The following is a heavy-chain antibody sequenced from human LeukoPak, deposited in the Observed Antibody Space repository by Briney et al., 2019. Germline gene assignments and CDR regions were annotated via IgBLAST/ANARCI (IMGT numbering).Heavy chain of an antibody. D-gene: IGHD3-22*01. V-gene: IGHV4-59*12. J-gene: IGHJ4*02. CDR1: GGSISSYY. CDR2: IYYSGST. CDR3: ARGPKNYYDSSGLIDY. Sequence: NPSETLSLTCTVSGGSISSYYWSWIRRPPGKGLEWIGYIYYSGSTNYNPSLKSRVTISVDTSKNQFSLKLSSVTAADTAVYYCARGPKNYYDSSGLIDYWGQGTLVTVSS.